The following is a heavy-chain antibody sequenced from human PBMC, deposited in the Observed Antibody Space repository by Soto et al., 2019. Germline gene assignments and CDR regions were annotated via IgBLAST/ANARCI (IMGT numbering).Heavy chain of an antibody. V-gene: IGHV4-4*07. CDR3: ARGSMLIDY. J-gene: IGHJ4*02. Sequence: PSESLSLPCPVSGSSLTNYDWGGIRKPAGKGLEWIGRIFPSGINNHNPSLKSRVTMSVDTSKNQFSLNLSSVTAADTAVYYCARGSMLIDYWGQGTLVTVYS. D-gene: IGHD2-8*01. CDR1: GSSLTNYD. CDR2: IFPSGIN.